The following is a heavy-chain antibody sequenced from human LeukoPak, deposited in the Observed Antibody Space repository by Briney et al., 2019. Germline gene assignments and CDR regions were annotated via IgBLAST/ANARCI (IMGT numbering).Heavy chain of an antibody. Sequence: GGSLRLSCAASGFTFSSYGMHWVRQAPGKGLEWVAVIWYDGSNKYYADSVKGRFTISRDNSKNTLYLQMNSLRAEDTAVYYCARLTVTRSVGIDYWGQGTLVTVSS. V-gene: IGHV3-33*01. J-gene: IGHJ4*02. CDR3: ARLTVTRSVGIDY. CDR1: GFTFSSYG. CDR2: IWYDGSNK. D-gene: IGHD4-17*01.